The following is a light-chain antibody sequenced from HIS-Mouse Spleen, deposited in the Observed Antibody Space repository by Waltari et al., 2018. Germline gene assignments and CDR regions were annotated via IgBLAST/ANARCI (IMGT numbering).Light chain of an antibody. CDR1: SSNIRRHH. CDR2: RNN. J-gene: IGLJ3*02. CDR3: AAWDDSLSGPV. V-gene: IGLV1-47*01. Sequence: QSVLTQPPSASGTPGQRATISCSGTSSNIRRHHVNCYQQLPETAPKLLIHRNNQRPSGVPGRFSGSKSGTSASLAISGLRSEDEADYYCAAWDDSLSGPVFGGGTKLTVL.